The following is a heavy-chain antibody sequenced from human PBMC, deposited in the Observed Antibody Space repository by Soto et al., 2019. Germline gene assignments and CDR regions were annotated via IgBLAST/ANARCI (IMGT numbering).Heavy chain of an antibody. Sequence: GGSLRLSCAASGFTFSSYSMNWVRQAPGKGLEWVSSISSSSSYIYYADSVKGRFTISRDNAKNSLYLQMNSLRAEDTAVYYCARDCSSTSCQEVSFDYWGQGTLVTVSS. CDR3: ARDCSSTSCQEVSFDY. CDR1: GFTFSSYS. D-gene: IGHD2-2*01. V-gene: IGHV3-21*01. CDR2: ISSSSSYI. J-gene: IGHJ4*02.